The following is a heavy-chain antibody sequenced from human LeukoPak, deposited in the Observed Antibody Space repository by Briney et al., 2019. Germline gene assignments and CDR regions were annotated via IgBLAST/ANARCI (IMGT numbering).Heavy chain of an antibody. J-gene: IGHJ4*02. V-gene: IGHV3-23*01. CDR3: AKAYCSSTSCYVGAAYAPDY. CDR1: GFTFSSYA. D-gene: IGHD2-2*01. Sequence: GGSLRLSCAASGFTFSSYAMSWVRQAPGKGLEWVSAISGSGGSTYYADSVKGRFTISRDNSKNTLYLQMNSLRAEDTAVYYCAKAYCSSTSCYVGAAYAPDYWGQGTLVTVSS. CDR2: ISGSGGST.